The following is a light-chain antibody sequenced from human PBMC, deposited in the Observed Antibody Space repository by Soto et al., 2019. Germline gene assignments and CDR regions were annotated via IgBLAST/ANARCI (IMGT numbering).Light chain of an antibody. CDR1: SRDVGSYNL. Sequence: QSALTQPASVSGSPGQSITISCTGTSRDVGSYNLVSCYQQHPGKAHKLMIYEVSKRPSGVSNRFSGSKSGNTASLTISGLQSEDEADYYCCSYAGSSTLGVFGTGTKVTVL. CDR2: EVS. J-gene: IGLJ1*01. V-gene: IGLV2-23*02. CDR3: CSYAGSSTLGV.